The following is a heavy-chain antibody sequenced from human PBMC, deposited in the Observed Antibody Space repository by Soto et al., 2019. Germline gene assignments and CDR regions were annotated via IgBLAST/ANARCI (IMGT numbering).Heavy chain of an antibody. D-gene: IGHD3-22*01. CDR3: ARYSDYYDSSGYPDY. CDR1: GGSISSGGYY. J-gene: IGHJ4*02. Sequence: SETLSLTCTVSGGSISSGGYYWSWIRQHPGKGLEWIGYIYYSGSTYYNPSLKSRVTISVDTSKNQFSLKLSSVTAADTAVYYCARYSDYYDSSGYPDYWGQGTLVTVSS. V-gene: IGHV4-31*03. CDR2: IYYSGST.